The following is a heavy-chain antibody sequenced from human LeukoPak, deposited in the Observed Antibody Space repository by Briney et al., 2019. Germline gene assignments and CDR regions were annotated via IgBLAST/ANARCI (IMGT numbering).Heavy chain of an antibody. CDR1: GFTVSSNY. V-gene: IGHV3-53*01. J-gene: IGHJ4*02. Sequence: GGSLRLSCAASGFTVSSNYMSWVRQAPGKGLEWASVIYSGGSTYYADSVKGRFTISRDNSKNTLYLQMNSLRAEDTAVYYCARVRGYGDYPDYWGQGILVTVSS. D-gene: IGHD4-17*01. CDR3: ARVRGYGDYPDY. CDR2: IYSGGST.